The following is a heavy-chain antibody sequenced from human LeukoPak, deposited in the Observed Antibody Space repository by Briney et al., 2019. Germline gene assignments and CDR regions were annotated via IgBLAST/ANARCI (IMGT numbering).Heavy chain of an antibody. CDR3: ARAQGLRGWTLFDY. D-gene: IGHD6-19*01. J-gene: IGHJ4*02. V-gene: IGHV4-59*12. Sequence: KPSETLSLTCTVSGGSISSYYWSWIRQPPGKGLEWIGYIYYSGSTNYNPSLKSRVTISVDTSKNQFSLKLSSVTAADTAVYYCARAQGLRGWTLFDYWGQGTLVTVFS. CDR2: IYYSGST. CDR1: GGSISSYY.